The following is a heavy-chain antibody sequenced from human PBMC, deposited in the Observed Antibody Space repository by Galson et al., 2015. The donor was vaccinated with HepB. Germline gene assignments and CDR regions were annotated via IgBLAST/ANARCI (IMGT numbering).Heavy chain of an antibody. J-gene: IGHJ4*02. D-gene: IGHD3-10*01. CDR1: GYTFSSYG. Sequence: SCKASGYTFSSYGMTWVRQAPGQGLEWMGWISAYNGNTNYAQKLQGRVTLTTDTSTSTAYMELRSLRSDDTAVYFCTRDPDGSGSYYYWGQGTLVTVSS. V-gene: IGHV1-18*01. CDR2: ISAYNGNT. CDR3: TRDPDGSGSYYY.